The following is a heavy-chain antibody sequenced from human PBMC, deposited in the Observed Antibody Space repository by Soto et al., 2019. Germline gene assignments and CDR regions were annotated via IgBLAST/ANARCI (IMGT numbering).Heavy chain of an antibody. CDR2: LYYSGST. J-gene: IGHJ5*02. V-gene: IGHV4-39*01. D-gene: IGHD2-2*02. CDR3: ARHIVVVPAAISWFDP. Sequence: SETLSLTCIVSGDSISSSRSYWGWIRQPPGMGLEWIGSLYYSGSTYYNRSLKSRVTISVDTSKNQFSLKLTSVTASDTAVYYCARHIVVVPAAISWFDPGAREPRPPSPQ. CDR1: GDSISSSRSY.